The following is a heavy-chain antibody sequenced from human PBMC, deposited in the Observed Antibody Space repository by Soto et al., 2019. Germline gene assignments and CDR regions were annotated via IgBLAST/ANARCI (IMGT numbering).Heavy chain of an antibody. J-gene: IGHJ4*02. CDR2: ISSIGVAT. Sequence: GGSLRLSCAAPGFTFSIHEMNWVRQAPGKGLEWVSYISSIGVATYYADSVKGRFTISRDNAKNSLYLQMNSLRAEDTAVYYCAREGRVGGIDYWGQGTPVTVS. D-gene: IGHD6-19*01. CDR1: GFTFSIHE. V-gene: IGHV3-48*03. CDR3: AREGRVGGIDY.